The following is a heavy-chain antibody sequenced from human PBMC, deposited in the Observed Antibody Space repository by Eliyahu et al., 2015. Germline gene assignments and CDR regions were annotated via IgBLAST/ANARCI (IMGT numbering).Heavy chain of an antibody. J-gene: IGHJ6*02. CDR3: ARGENYKFYGMDV. CDR2: SNSDATXT. Sequence: EVQLVESGGGLVQPGGXLRXSCEAXXFXSGTXGMPWVRXVPGKGLMWVSRSNSDATXTRYADSVKXRFTVSRDNAKNTLYLHMNDVRAEDTAVYYCARGENYKFYGMDVWGQGTTVSVSS. CDR1: XFXSGTXG. V-gene: IGHV3-74*01. D-gene: IGHD3-16*01.